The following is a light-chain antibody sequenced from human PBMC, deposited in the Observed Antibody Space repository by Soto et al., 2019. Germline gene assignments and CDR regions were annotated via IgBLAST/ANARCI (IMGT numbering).Light chain of an antibody. CDR1: QTITNW. Sequence: DIQMTQSPSILSASVGDRVTITCRSSQTITNWLAWYQQKPGKAPRLLIYDASSLESWVPSRFSGSGSGTEFTLTISSLQSEDFATYYCQQYKSFWTFSQGTKVEI. J-gene: IGKJ1*01. CDR2: DAS. CDR3: QQYKSFWT. V-gene: IGKV1-5*01.